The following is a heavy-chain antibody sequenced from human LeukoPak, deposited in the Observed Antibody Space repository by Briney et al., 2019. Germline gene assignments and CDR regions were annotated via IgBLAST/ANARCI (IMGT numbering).Heavy chain of an antibody. CDR1: GYTFTGYY. Sequence: ASVKVSCKASGYTFTGYYMHWVRQAPGQGLEWMGWINPNSGGTNYAQNLQDRVTMTTDTSTTTAYMELRSLRSDDTAVYYCARTSSGWYLGDYWGQGTLVTVSS. J-gene: IGHJ4*02. CDR3: ARTSSGWYLGDY. D-gene: IGHD6-19*01. V-gene: IGHV1-2*02. CDR2: INPNSGGT.